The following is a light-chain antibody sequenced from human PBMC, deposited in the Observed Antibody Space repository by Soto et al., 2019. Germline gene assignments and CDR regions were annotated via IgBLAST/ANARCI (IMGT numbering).Light chain of an antibody. CDR1: QSVSSN. Sequence: EIVMTQSPATLSVSPGERATLSCRASQSVSSNLAWYQQKPGQAPRLLIYGASTRATDIPARFSGSGSGTEFTLTISSLQSEDFALYYCQQYNNWHPGAFGPGTKVEIK. CDR3: QQYNNWHPGA. CDR2: GAS. V-gene: IGKV3-15*01. J-gene: IGKJ1*01.